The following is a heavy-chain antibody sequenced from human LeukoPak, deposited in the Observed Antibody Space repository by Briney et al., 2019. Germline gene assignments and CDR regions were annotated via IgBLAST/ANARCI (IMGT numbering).Heavy chain of an antibody. J-gene: IGHJ6*02. V-gene: IGHV3-23*01. Sequence: PGGSLRLSCAASGFTFSSYAMSWVRQAPGKGLEWVSAISGSGGSTYYADSVKGRFTISRDNSKNTLYLQMNSLRAEDTAVYYCAKMKQWLHYYFGMDVWGQGTTVTVSS. D-gene: IGHD6-19*01. CDR1: GFTFSSYA. CDR2: ISGSGGST. CDR3: AKMKQWLHYYFGMDV.